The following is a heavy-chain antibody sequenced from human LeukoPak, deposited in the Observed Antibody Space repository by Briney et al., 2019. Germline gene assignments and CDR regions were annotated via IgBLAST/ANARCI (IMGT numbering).Heavy chain of an antibody. V-gene: IGHV3-21*06. CDR1: GFTFSSYS. CDR3: AREWARSAGTDY. J-gene: IGHJ4*02. D-gene: IGHD6-13*01. CDR2: ISGPSRYI. Sequence: GGSLRLSCAASGFTFSSYSMNWVRQGPGKGLEWVSSISGPSRYIYYTDSVEGRFTISRDNSKNSLYLQMNSLRAEDTAIYYCAREWARSAGTDYWGQGTLVTVSS.